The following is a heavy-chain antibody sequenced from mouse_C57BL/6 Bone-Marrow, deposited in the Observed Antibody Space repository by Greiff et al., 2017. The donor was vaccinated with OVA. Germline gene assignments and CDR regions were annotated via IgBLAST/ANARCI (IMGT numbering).Heavy chain of an antibody. CDR1: GFTFSDYG. D-gene: IGHD2-1*01. CDR3: AIWYLDY. CDR2: ISSGSSTI. Sequence: EVQLMESGGGLVKPGGSLTLSCAASGFTFSDYGMHWVRQAPEKGLEWVAYISSGSSTIYYAATVKGRFTISRDKAKNTLFLQITSLRAEDTAMYDCAIWYLDYWGQGTTLTVSS. V-gene: IGHV5-17*01. J-gene: IGHJ2*01.